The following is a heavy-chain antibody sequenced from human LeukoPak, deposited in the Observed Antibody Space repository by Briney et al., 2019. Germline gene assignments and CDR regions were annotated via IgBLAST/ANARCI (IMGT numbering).Heavy chain of an antibody. D-gene: IGHD5-18*01. CDR1: GGSISSGGYY. J-gene: IGHJ5*02. CDR2: IYYSGST. Sequence: PSQTLSLTCTVSGGSISSGGYYWSWIRQHPGKGLEWIGYIYYSGSTYYNPSLKSRVTISVDTSENQFSLKLSSVTAADTAVYYCARDNGGLIQLWYHWGQGTLVTVSS. CDR3: ARDNGGLIQLWYH. V-gene: IGHV4-31*03.